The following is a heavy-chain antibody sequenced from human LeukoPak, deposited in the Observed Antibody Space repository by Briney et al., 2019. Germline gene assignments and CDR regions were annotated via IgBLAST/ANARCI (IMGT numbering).Heavy chain of an antibody. CDR2: ISYDGSNK. V-gene: IGHV3-30*04. CDR3: ARDRYSSGWYSGMYNWFDP. D-gene: IGHD6-19*01. J-gene: IGHJ5*02. Sequence: SCKASGYTFTGYYMHWVRQAPGKGLEWVAVISYDGSNKYYADSVKGRFTISRDNSKNTLYLQMNSLRAEDTAVYYCARDRYSSGWYSGMYNWFDPWGQGTLVTVSS. CDR1: GYTFTGYY.